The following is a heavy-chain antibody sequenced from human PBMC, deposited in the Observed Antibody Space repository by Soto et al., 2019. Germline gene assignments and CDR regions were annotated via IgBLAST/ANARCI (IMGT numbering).Heavy chain of an antibody. J-gene: IGHJ6*02. D-gene: IGHD2-2*01. CDR3: TTTEPIVVVPAAMSRPFWSGSPSAYGMDV. CDR1: GFTFSNAW. CDR2: IKSKTDVGTT. V-gene: IGHV3-15*07. Sequence: GGSLRLSCAASGFTFSNAWMNWVRQAPGKGREGVGGIKSKTDVGTTDYAAPVKGRFTISRDDSKNTLYLQMNSLKTEDTAVYYCTTTEPIVVVPAAMSRPFWSGSPSAYGMDVWGQGTTVTVSS.